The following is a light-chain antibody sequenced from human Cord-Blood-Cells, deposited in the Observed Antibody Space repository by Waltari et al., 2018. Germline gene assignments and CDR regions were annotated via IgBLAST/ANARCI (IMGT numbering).Light chain of an antibody. CDR2: AAS. Sequence: DIQMTQSPSSLSASVGDRVTITCRASQSISSYLNWYQQKPGKAPKLLIYAASSLQSGVTSRFSGSGSGTDFTLTISSLQPEDFATYYCQQSYSTVLTFGGGTKVEIK. CDR1: QSISSY. J-gene: IGKJ4*01. CDR3: QQSYSTVLT. V-gene: IGKV1-39*01.